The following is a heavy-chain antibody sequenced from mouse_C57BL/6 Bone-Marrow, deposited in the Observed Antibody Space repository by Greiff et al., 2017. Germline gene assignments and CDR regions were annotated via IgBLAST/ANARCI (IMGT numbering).Heavy chain of an antibody. CDR2: ISDGGSYT. CDR3: ARNWFYY. J-gene: IGHJ2*01. V-gene: IGHV5-4*03. Sequence: EVMLVESGGGLVKPGGSLKLSCAASGFTFSSSAMSWVRQTPEKRLEWVATISDGGSYTYYPDNVKGRFTISRDNAKNTLYLQMIHLKSEDTAMYYCARNWFYYWGQGTTLTVSS. D-gene: IGHD4-1*01. CDR1: GFTFSSSA.